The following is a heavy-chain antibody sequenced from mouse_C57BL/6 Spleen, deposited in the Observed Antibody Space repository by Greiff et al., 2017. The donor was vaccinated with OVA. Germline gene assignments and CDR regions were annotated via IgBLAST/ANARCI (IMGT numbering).Heavy chain of an antibody. D-gene: IGHD4-1*01. V-gene: IGHV1-82*01. Sequence: QVQLQQSGPELVKPGASVKISCKASGYAFSSSWMNWVKKRPGKGLEWIGRIYPGDGDTNYNGKFKGKATLTADKSSSTAYMQLSSLTSEDSAVYFCARSPLGPGYFDYWGQGTTLTVSS. CDR1: GYAFSSSW. J-gene: IGHJ2*01. CDR3: ARSPLGPGYFDY. CDR2: IYPGDGDT.